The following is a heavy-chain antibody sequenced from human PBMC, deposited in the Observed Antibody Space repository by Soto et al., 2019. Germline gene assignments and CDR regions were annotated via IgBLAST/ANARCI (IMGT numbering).Heavy chain of an antibody. J-gene: IGHJ4*02. CDR3: ATRSPAFDY. CDR2: ISAHNGNT. Sequence: GASVKVSCKGSGYGFTTYGITWVRQAPGQGLEWMAWISAHNGNTNYAQKFQGRVTMTTDTSTSTGYMELRSLRSDDTAVYYCATRSPAFDYWGQGTLVTVSS. V-gene: IGHV1-18*01. CDR1: GYGFTTYG.